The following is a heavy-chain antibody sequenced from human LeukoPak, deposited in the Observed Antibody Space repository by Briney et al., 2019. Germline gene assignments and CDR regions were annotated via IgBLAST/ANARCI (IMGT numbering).Heavy chain of an antibody. CDR2: ISYSGGT. Sequence: SETLSLTCTVSGGSISSYYWSWIRQPPGKGLEWIGYISYSGGTKDNPSLKSRVTISIDTSKNHFSLKLSSVTAADTAVYYCARVHYFDSSGYYSSTYYYYMDVWGKGTTVTVSS. CDR1: GGSISSYY. D-gene: IGHD3-22*01. CDR3: ARVHYFDSSGYYSSTYYYYMDV. J-gene: IGHJ6*03. V-gene: IGHV4-59*13.